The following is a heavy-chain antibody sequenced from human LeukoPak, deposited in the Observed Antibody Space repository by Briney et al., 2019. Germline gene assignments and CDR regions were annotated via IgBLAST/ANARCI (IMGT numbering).Heavy chain of an antibody. Sequence: PSETLSLTCTVSGGSISSGNYYWSWIRQPAGKGLEWIGRIWTDGSTYYNPSLKSRVTISVDTSKDQFSLKLSSVTAANTAVYYCARPHYYDSSGYYMAFDIWGQGTVVTVSS. D-gene: IGHD3-22*01. V-gene: IGHV4-61*02. J-gene: IGHJ3*02. CDR1: GGSISSGNYY. CDR2: IWTDGST. CDR3: ARPHYYDSSGYYMAFDI.